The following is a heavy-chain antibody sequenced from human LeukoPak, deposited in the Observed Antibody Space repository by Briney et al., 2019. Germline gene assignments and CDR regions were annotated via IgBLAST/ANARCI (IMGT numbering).Heavy chain of an antibody. CDR1: GFTVSSNY. D-gene: IGHD3-16*01. V-gene: IGHV3-53*01. Sequence: GGSLRLSCAASGFTVSSNYMSWVRQAPGKGLEWVSIIYSGGSTFYADSVKGRFTISRDNSKNTLYLQMNSLRAEDTAVYYCAREFTFGGVIGYWGQGTLVTVSS. CDR2: IYSGGST. J-gene: IGHJ4*02. CDR3: AREFTFGGVIGY.